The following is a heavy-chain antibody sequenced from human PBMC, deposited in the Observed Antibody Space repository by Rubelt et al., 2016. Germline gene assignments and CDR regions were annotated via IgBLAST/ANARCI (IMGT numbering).Heavy chain of an antibody. CDR3: ARDPLPVRGVIMTPTH. D-gene: IGHD3-10*01. Sequence: QVQLVQSGAEVKKPGASVKVSCKASGYTFTSYGISWVRQAPGQGLEWMGWISAYNGNTNYAQKPQGRVTMTTDTSRSTAYMELRSLSSDDTAVYYCARDPLPVRGVIMTPTHWGQGTLVTVSS. V-gene: IGHV1-18*01. J-gene: IGHJ4*02. CDR2: ISAYNGNT. CDR1: GYTFTSYG.